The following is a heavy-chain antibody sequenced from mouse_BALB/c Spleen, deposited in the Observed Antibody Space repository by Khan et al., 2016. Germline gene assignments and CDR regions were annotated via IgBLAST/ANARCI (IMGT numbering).Heavy chain of an antibody. CDR1: GYSITSDYA. CDR2: ISYSGNT. D-gene: IGHD1-1*02. V-gene: IGHV3-2*02. J-gene: IGHJ3*01. CDR3: AREDYSWFAY. Sequence: EVQLQEPGPGLVKPSQSLSLTCTVTGYSITSDYAWNWIRQFPGNKLEWMGYISYSGNTHYIPSLKSRISLTRDTSKNQFFLQLNSVTTEDTATDYCAREDYSWFAYWGQGTLVTVSA.